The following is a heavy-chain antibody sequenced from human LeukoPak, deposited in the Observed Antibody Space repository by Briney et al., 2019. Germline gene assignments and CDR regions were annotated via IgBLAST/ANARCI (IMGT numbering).Heavy chain of an antibody. D-gene: IGHD6-19*01. CDR2: ISYDGSNK. J-gene: IGHJ4*02. Sequence: GRSLRLSCAASGFTFSSYGMHWVRQAPGKGLEWVAVISYDGSNKYYADSVKGRFTISRDNSKNTLYLQMNSLRAEDTAVYYCAKDKIGIAVAGYFDYWGQGTLVTVSS. CDR1: GFTFSSYG. V-gene: IGHV3-30*18. CDR3: AKDKIGIAVAGYFDY.